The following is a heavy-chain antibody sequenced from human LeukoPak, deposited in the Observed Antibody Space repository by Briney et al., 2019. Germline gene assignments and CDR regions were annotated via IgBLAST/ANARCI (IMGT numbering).Heavy chain of an antibody. CDR3: ARKWGGYNAFDY. Sequence: PGGSLRLSCAASGFTFSSYSMNWVRQAPGKGVEWVSSISSSIIYIYYAYSVNGRFTISRDNAKNSLYLQMNSLRAEGTAVYYCARKWGGYNAFDYWGQGTLVTVSS. J-gene: IGHJ4*02. CDR2: ISSSIIYI. V-gene: IGHV3-21*01. CDR1: GFTFSSYS. D-gene: IGHD5-24*01.